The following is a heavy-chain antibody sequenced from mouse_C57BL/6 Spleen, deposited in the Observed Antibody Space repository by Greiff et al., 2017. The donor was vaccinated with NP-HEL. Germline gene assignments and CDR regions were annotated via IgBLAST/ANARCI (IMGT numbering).Heavy chain of an antibody. Sequence: VQRVESGAELVRPGTSVKVSCKASGYAFTNYLIEWVKQRPGQGLEWIGVINPGSGGTNYNEKFTGKATLTADKSSSTAYMQLSSLTSEDSAVYFCARDMSYGNFAWFAYWGQGTLVTVSA. V-gene: IGHV1-54*01. CDR1: GYAFTNYL. D-gene: IGHD2-1*01. J-gene: IGHJ3*01. CDR3: ARDMSYGNFAWFAY. CDR2: INPGSGGT.